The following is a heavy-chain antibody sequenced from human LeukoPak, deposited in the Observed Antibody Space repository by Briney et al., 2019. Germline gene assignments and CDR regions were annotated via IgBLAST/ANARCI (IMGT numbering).Heavy chain of an antibody. J-gene: IGHJ4*02. CDR1: GFTFSSYD. V-gene: IGHV3-13*01. Sequence: TGGSLRPSCAASGFTFSSYDMHWVRQATGKGLEWVSAIGTAGDTYYPGSVKGRFTISRENAKNSLYLQMNSLRAGDTAVYYCARGRGKTIFDYWGQGTLVTVSS. CDR3: ARGRGKTIFDY. D-gene: IGHD3-10*01. CDR2: IGTAGDT.